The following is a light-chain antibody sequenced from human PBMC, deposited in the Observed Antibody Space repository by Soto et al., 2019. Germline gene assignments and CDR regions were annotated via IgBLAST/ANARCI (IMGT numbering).Light chain of an antibody. CDR1: SSDVGSYNL. CDR3: CSYAGSSLS. CDR2: EGS. V-gene: IGLV2-23*01. Sequence: QSVLTQPASVSGSPGQSITISCTGTSSDVGSYNLVSWYQQHPGKAPKLMIYEGSKRPSGVSNRFSGSKSGNTASLTISGLQAEDEADYYCCSYAGSSLSFGGGTKVTVL. J-gene: IGLJ2*01.